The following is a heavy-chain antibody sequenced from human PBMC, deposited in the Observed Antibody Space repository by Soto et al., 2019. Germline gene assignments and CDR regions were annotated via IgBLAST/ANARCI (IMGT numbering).Heavy chain of an antibody. J-gene: IGHJ4*02. CDR2: IYYSGST. CDR3: ARLFAQGGYPLDY. V-gene: IGHV4-38-2*01. D-gene: IGHD3-16*02. Sequence: VQLLESGGGLVQPGGSLRLSCAASGFTFSGYAMSWVRQAPGKGLEWIGSIYYSGSTYYNPSLKSRVTISVDTSKNQFSLKLSSVTAADTAVYYCARLFAQGGYPLDYWGQGTLVTVSS. CDR1: GFTFSGYA.